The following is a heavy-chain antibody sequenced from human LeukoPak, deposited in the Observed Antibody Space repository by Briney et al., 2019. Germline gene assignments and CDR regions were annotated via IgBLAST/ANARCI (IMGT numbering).Heavy chain of an antibody. Sequence: GGSLRLSCAASGFTFSSYGMHWVRQAPGKGLEWVAVISYDGTKKEYTDSVQGRFTISRDNSENTLDLQMNSLRAEDTAEYYCGRSPAYCGGDCYSIYRAVDSWGQGILVTVSS. V-gene: IGHV3-30*19. CDR3: GRSPAYCGGDCYSIYRAVDS. D-gene: IGHD2-21*02. CDR2: ISYDGTKK. CDR1: GFTFSSYG. J-gene: IGHJ4*02.